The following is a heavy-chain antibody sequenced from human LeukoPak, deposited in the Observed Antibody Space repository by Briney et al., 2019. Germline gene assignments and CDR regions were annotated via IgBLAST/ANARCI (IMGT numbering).Heavy chain of an antibody. CDR2: ISSSGSTI. J-gene: IGHJ4*02. D-gene: IGHD3-22*01. V-gene: IGHV3-48*03. Sequence: GGSLRLSCAASGFTFSSYEMNWVRQAPGKGLEWVSYISSSGSTIYYADSVKGRFTISRDNAKNSLYLQMNSLRAEDTAVYYCARKGGYYYGVDHWGQGTLVTVSS. CDR1: GFTFSSYE. CDR3: ARKGGYYYGVDH.